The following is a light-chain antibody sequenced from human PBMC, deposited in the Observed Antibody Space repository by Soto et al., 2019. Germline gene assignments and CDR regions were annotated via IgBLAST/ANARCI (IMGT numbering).Light chain of an antibody. CDR3: SSYAGSNTSYV. V-gene: IGLV2-8*01. CDR2: EAS. CDR1: SSDVGGYNY. J-gene: IGLJ1*01. Sequence: QSALTQPPSASGSPGQSVTISCTGTSSDVGGYNYVSWYQQHPGKVPKLMIYEASKRPSGVPDRFSGSKSGNTASLTVSGLQAEDEADYYCSSYAGSNTSYVFGTGTKVTVL.